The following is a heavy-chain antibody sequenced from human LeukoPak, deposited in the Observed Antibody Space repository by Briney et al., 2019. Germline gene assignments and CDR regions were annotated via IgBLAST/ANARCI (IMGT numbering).Heavy chain of an antibody. J-gene: IGHJ1*01. CDR2: AYYSGHT. V-gene: IGHV4-59*08. D-gene: IGHD3-10*01. CDR1: GGSISDNY. Sequence: SETPSLTCTVSGGSISDNYWSWIRQPPGKGLEWIGYAYYSGHTNYNSSLKSRVTMSLDTSKSQFSLRLSSVTAADTAVYFCARHFGYFQHWGQGTLVTVSS. CDR3: ARHFGYFQH.